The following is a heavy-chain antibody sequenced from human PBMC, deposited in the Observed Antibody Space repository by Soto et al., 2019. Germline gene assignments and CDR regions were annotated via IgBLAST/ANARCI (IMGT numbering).Heavy chain of an antibody. CDR1: GFTFSSYG. CDR2: ISYDGSNK. D-gene: IGHD3-10*01. CDR3: AKDFGTGPAGNLLYYYYYGMDV. J-gene: IGHJ6*02. Sequence: GGSLRLSCAASGFTFSSYGMHWVRQAPGKGLEWVAVISYDGSNKYYADSVKGRFTISRDNSKNTLYLQMNSLRAEDTAVYYCAKDFGTGPAGNLLYYYYYGMDVWGQGTTVTVS. V-gene: IGHV3-30*18.